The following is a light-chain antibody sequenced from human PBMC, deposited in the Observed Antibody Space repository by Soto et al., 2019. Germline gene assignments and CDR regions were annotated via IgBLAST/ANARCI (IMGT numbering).Light chain of an antibody. CDR2: DAS. J-gene: IGKJ4*01. Sequence: EIVMTQSPAILSVSPGDRATLSCRAGQSVSNNLAWYQQKPGQTPRLVIYDASTRATGIPARFSGSGSGTDFTLTISSLQSEDFAVYYCQQYNNWPPLTFGGGTKVDIK. CDR1: QSVSNN. V-gene: IGKV3-15*01. CDR3: QQYNNWPPLT.